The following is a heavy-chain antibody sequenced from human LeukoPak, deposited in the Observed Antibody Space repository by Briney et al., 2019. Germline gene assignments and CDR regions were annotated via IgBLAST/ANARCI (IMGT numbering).Heavy chain of an antibody. CDR3: ARADYRYYFDY. V-gene: IGHV4-59*01. Sequence: SETLSLTCTVSGGSISSYYWSWIRQPPGKGLEWIGYIYYSGSTNYNPSLKSRATISVDTSKNQFSLKLSSVTAADTAVYYCARADYRYYFDYWGQGTLVTVSS. CDR1: GGSISSYY. D-gene: IGHD3-16*01. CDR2: IYYSGST. J-gene: IGHJ4*02.